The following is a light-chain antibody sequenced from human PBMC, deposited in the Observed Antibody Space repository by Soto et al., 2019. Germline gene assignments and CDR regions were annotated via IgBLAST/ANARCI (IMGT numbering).Light chain of an antibody. Sequence: EIVMTQSPATLSVSPGERPTLSCRASQSVSSNLAWYQQKPGQAPRLLIYGASTRATGIPARFIGSGSGTEFTLTISSLQSEDFAVYYCQQYNNWPETLGQGTKVDIK. CDR1: QSVSSN. J-gene: IGKJ1*01. V-gene: IGKV3-15*01. CDR3: QQYNNWPET. CDR2: GAS.